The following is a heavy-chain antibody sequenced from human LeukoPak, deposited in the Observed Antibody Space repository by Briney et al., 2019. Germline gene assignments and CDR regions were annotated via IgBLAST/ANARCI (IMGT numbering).Heavy chain of an antibody. J-gene: IGHJ6*02. CDR2: ISHNGNVN. CDR3: ARGGGLDV. D-gene: IGHD3-16*01. CDR1: GFTFSSYW. V-gene: IGHV3-7*03. Sequence: GGSLRLSCAASGFTFSSYWMNWARQAPGKGLEWVASISHNGNVNYYVDSVKGRFTISRDNAKNSLYLQMSNLRAEDTAVYFCARGGGLDVWGQGATVTVSS.